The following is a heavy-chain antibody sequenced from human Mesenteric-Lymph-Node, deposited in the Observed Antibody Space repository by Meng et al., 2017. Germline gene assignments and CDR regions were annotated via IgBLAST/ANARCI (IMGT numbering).Heavy chain of an antibody. CDR3: ALLIIMVRGVNYGMDV. CDR2: IIPIFGTA. D-gene: IGHD3-10*01. V-gene: IGHV1-69*13. Sequence: SVKVSCKASGGTFSSYAISWVRQAPGQGLEWMGGIIPIFGTANYAQKFQGRVTITADESTSTAYMELSSLRSEDTAVYYCALLIIMVRGVNYGMDVWGQGTTVTVSS. J-gene: IGHJ6*02. CDR1: GGTFSSYA.